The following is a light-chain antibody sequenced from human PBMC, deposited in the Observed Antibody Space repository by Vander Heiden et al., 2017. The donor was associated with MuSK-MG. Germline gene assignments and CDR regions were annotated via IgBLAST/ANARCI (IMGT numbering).Light chain of an antibody. V-gene: IGKV1-39*01. J-gene: IGKJ3*01. CDR2: TAS. CDR1: QSISSY. Sequence: DIQMTQSPSSLSASVGDRVTITCRASQSISSYLNWYQQKPGRAPKLLIYTASSLQSGVPSRFSGSGSGTDFTLTISSLQPEDFATYYCQQSYSALFTFGPGTNVXIK. CDR3: QQSYSALFT.